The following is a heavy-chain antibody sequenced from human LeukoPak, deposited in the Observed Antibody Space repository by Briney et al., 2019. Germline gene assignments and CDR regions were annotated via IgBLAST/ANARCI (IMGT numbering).Heavy chain of an antibody. CDR2: IYTSGTT. J-gene: IGHJ3*02. CDR3: ARPIYDYVWGSYRYTGAFDI. CDR1: GVSISSGGSY. D-gene: IGHD3-16*02. Sequence: SETLSLTCTVSGVSISSGGSYWNWIRQPAGKGLEWIGRIYTSGTTNYSPSLKSRVTISVDTSNNQFSLKLSSVTAADTDVYYCARPIYDYVWGSYRYTGAFDIWGQGTMVTVSS. V-gene: IGHV4-61*02.